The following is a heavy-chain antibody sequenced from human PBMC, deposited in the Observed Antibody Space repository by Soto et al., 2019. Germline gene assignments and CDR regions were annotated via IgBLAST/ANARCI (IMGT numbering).Heavy chain of an antibody. V-gene: IGHV3-30-3*01. J-gene: IGHJ6*01. CDR2: ISYDGSNK. CDR1: GFTFSSYA. CDR3: ARGYSSSWYYYYYGMDV. Sequence: QVQLVESGGGVVQPGRSLRLSCAASGFTFSSYAMHWVRQAPGKGLEWVAVISYDGSNKYYADSVKGRFTISRDNSKNTLYLQMNSLRAEDTAVYYCARGYSSSWYYYYYGMDVW. D-gene: IGHD6-13*01.